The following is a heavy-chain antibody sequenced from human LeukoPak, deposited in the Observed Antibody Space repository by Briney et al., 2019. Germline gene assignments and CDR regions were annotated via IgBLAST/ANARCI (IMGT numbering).Heavy chain of an antibody. D-gene: IGHD3-9*01. V-gene: IGHV3-7*03. CDR3: AKDGGEYYDILTGYYPRLYYMDV. J-gene: IGHJ6*03. Sequence: PGGSLRLSCAASGFTFSNYWMSWVRQAPGKGLEWVANIKQDGSEKYYVDSVKGRFTISRDNAKNSLYLQMNSLRAEDTAVYYCAKDGGEYYDILTGYYPRLYYMDVWGKGTTVTVSS. CDR1: GFTFSNYW. CDR2: IKQDGSEK.